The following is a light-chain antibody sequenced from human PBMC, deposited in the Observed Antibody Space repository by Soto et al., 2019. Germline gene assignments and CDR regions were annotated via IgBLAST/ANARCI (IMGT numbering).Light chain of an antibody. V-gene: IGKV1-5*03. CDR1: QSISNR. Sequence: DIQMTQFPSTLSASVGDRVTITCRASQSISNRLAWFQQKSGEAPKILIHKVSSLESGVPSRFSGSGSGTEFTLTISSLQPDDFASYYCQQYNTYSWMFGQGTKVEIK. J-gene: IGKJ1*01. CDR3: QQYNTYSWM. CDR2: KVS.